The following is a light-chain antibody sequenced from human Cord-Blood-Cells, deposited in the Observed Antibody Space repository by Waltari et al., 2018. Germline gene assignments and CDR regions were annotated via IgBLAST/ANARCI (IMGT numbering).Light chain of an antibody. CDR3: CSYAGSSTFV. CDR1: SSDVGSYNL. V-gene: IGLV2-23*01. CDR2: EGS. J-gene: IGLJ1*01. Sequence: QSALTQPASVSVSPGQSITISCTGTSSDVGSYNLVSWYQQHPGKAPQLMIYEGSKRPSGVSNRFSGSESGNTASLTISGLQAEDEADYYCCSYAGSSTFVFGTGTKVTVL.